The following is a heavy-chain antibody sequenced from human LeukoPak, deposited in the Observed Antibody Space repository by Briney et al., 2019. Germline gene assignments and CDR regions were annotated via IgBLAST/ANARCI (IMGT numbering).Heavy chain of an antibody. CDR1: GGTFSSYA. CDR2: IIPIFGTA. CDR3: ARGGPYYYDSSGYYGWFDP. Sequence: SVKVSCEASGGTFSSYAISWVRQAPGQGLEWMGGIIPIFGTANYAQKFQGRVTITTDESTSTAYMELSSLRSEDTAVYYCARGGPYYYDSSGYYGWFDPWGQGTLVTVSS. D-gene: IGHD3-22*01. J-gene: IGHJ5*02. V-gene: IGHV1-69*05.